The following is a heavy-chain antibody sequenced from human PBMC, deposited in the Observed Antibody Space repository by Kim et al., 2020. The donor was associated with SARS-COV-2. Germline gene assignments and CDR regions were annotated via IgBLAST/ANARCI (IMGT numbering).Heavy chain of an antibody. CDR3: ARTMMHYYYGMDV. J-gene: IGHJ6*02. D-gene: IGHD3-22*01. Sequence: YAQGFTGRFVFSLDTSVSTAYLQISSLKAEDTAVYYCARTMMHYYYGMDVWGQGTTVTVSS. V-gene: IGHV7-4-1*02.